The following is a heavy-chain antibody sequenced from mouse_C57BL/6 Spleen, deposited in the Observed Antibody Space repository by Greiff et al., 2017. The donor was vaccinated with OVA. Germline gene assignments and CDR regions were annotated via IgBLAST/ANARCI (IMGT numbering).Heavy chain of an antibody. CDR2: ISGGSSTI. V-gene: IGHV5-17*01. CDR1: GFTFSDYG. J-gene: IGHJ3*01. Sequence: EVKLMESGGGLVKPGGSLKLSCAASGFTFSDYGMHWVRQAPEKGLEWVAYISGGSSTIYYADTVKGRFTISRDNAKNTLFLQMTSLRSEDTAMYYCALLLLAYWGQGTLVTVSA. CDR3: ALLLLAY. D-gene: IGHD1-1*01.